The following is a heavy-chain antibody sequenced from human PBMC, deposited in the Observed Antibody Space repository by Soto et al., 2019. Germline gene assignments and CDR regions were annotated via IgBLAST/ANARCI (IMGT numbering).Heavy chain of an antibody. D-gene: IGHD2-15*01. CDR3: ANDRRGAYCSGGICYSPDY. CDR1: GFTFSSNV. V-gene: IGHV3-23*01. CDR2: ISGTGGT. J-gene: IGHJ4*02. Sequence: EVQLWESGGGLVQPGGSLRLSCAVSGFTFSSNVMSWVRQAPGKGLEWVSAISGTGGTYYADSVKGRFTISRDNSKNALYLQMNNLRDEDTAVYYCANDRRGAYCSGGICYSPDYWGQGTLVIVSS.